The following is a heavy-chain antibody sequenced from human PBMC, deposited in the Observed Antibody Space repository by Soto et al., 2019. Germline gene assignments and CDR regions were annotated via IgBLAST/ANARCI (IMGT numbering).Heavy chain of an antibody. CDR2: ISYDGNNK. D-gene: IGHD3-10*02. Sequence: GGSMRLSCAASGFTFSSYGTHWVRQAPGKGLEWAAVISYDGNNKYYAESVKGRFTISRDTSKNTLYLQMNSLRPEDTAVYYCVADYVATDTFDIWGRGTMVTVSS. CDR3: VADYVATDTFDI. CDR1: GFTFSSYG. V-gene: IGHV3-30*03. J-gene: IGHJ3*02.